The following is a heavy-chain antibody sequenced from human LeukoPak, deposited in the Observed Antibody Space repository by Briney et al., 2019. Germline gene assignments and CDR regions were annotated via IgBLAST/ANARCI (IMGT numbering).Heavy chain of an antibody. CDR1: GGAISSYP. D-gene: IGHD5-18*01. CDR3: ARDGLYNYGYSYFDY. CDR2: VHSSGTT. Sequence: SETLSLTCTVSGGAISSYPSGWIRQRAGRGLEWIGRVHSSGTTNYNPSLKRRVTMSMDTSKNQLSLKLSSVTAADTAVYYCARDGLYNYGYSYFDYWGQGTLVTVSS. J-gene: IGHJ4*02. V-gene: IGHV4-4*07.